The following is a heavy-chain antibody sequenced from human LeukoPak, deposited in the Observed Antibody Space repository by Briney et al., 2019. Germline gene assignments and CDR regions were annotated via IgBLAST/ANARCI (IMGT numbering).Heavy chain of an antibody. CDR3: ARDGPYYYDSSGYSLAFDI. CDR1: GFTFSSYW. V-gene: IGHV3-21*05. J-gene: IGHJ3*02. CDR2: ISSSSSYA. Sequence: GGSLRLSCAASGFTFSSYWMSWVRQAPGKGLEWVSYISSSSSYANYADSVKGRFTISRDNAKNSLYLQMNSLRAEDTAVYYCARDGPYYYDSSGYSLAFDIWGQGTMVTVSS. D-gene: IGHD3-22*01.